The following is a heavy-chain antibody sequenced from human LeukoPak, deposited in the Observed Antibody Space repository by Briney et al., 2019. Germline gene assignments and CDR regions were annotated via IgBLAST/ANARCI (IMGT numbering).Heavy chain of an antibody. Sequence: GGSLRLSCAASGFTFSSYAMSWVRQAPGKGLEWVSAISGSGGSTYYADSVKGRFTISRDNSKNTLYLQMNSLRVEDTAVYYCGRLGWLRSFAVDYWGQGTLVTVSS. CDR2: ISGSGGST. J-gene: IGHJ4*02. V-gene: IGHV3-23*01. D-gene: IGHD5-12*01. CDR1: GFTFSSYA. CDR3: GRLGWLRSFAVDY.